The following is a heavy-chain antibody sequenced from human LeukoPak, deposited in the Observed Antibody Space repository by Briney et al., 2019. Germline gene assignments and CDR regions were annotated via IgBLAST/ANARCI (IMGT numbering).Heavy chain of an antibody. V-gene: IGHV1-69*13. CDR3: ARVGGAARDYYYYYMDV. CDR2: IIPIFGTA. CDR1: GGTFSSYA. D-gene: IGHD6-6*01. J-gene: IGHJ6*03. Sequence: SVKVSCKASGGTFSSYAISCVRQAPGQGLEWMGGIIPIFGTANYAQKFQGRVTITADESTSTAYMELSSLRSEDTAVYYCARVGGAARDYYYYYMDVWGKGTTVTVSS.